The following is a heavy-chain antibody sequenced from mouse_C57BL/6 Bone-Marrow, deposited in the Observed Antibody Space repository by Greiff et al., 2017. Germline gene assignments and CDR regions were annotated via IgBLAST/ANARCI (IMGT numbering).Heavy chain of an antibody. CDR1: GYSFTGYF. CDR3: ARLSGFAY. Sequence: VQLKESGPELVKPGDSVKISCKASGYSFTGYFMNWVMQSHGKSLEWIGRINPYNGDTFYNQKFKGKATLTVDKSSSTAHMELRSLTSEDSAVYYCARLSGFAYWGQGTLVTVSA. J-gene: IGHJ3*01. CDR2: INPYNGDT. D-gene: IGHD1-3*01. V-gene: IGHV1-20*01.